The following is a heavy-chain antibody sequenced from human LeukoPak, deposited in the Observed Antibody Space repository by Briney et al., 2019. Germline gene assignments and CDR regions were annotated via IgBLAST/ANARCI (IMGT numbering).Heavy chain of an antibody. CDR2: ISWNSGSI. Sequence: GGSLRLSCAASGFTFDDYAMHWVRQAPGKGLEWVSGISWNSGSIGYADSVKGRFTISRDNAKNSLYLQMNSLRAEDTALYYCAKDLDMVRGVITYPGYWGQGTLVTVSS. CDR3: AKDLDMVRGVITYPGY. J-gene: IGHJ4*02. CDR1: GFTFDDYA. V-gene: IGHV3-9*01. D-gene: IGHD3-10*01.